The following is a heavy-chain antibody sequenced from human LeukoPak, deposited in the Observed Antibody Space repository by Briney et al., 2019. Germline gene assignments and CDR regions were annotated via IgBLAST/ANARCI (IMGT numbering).Heavy chain of an antibody. J-gene: IGHJ4*02. CDR2: ISWNSGSI. D-gene: IGHD1-26*01. CDR1: GFTFDDYA. Sequence: GRSLRLSCAASGFTFDDYAMHWVRQAPGKGLEWVSGISWNSGSIGYADSVKGRFTISRDNAKNSLYLQMNSLRAEDTALYYCAKGTAGYGLRVGATPYDYWGQGTLVTVSS. V-gene: IGHV3-9*01. CDR3: AKGTAGYGLRVGATPYDY.